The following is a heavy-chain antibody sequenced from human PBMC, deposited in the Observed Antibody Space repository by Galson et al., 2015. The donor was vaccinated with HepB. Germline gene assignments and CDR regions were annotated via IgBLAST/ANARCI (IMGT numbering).Heavy chain of an antibody. CDR3: ARDRRRMYYDFWSRTPDYYGMDV. Sequence: SLRLFCAASGFTFRSYWMSWVRQAPGKGLEWVANIKQDGSEKYYVDSVKGRFTISRDNAKNSLYLQMNSLRAEDTAVYYCARDRRRMYYDFWSRTPDYYGMDVWGQGTTVTVSS. D-gene: IGHD3-3*01. V-gene: IGHV3-7*03. CDR1: GFTFRSYW. CDR2: IKQDGSEK. J-gene: IGHJ6*02.